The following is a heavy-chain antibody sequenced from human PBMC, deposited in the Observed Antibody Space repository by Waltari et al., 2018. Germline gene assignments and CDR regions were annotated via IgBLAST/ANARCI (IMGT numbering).Heavy chain of an antibody. CDR2: IYPEDSDT. Sequence: GWVRQMPGKGLEWMGIIYPEDSDTRYSASFQGQVTISVDKFTSTVYLQWSSLKASDTATYYCARQSTRYYDFWTHPMYYYYGMDVWGQGTTVTVSS. D-gene: IGHD3-3*01. CDR3: ARQSTRYYDFWTHPMYYYYGMDV. V-gene: IGHV5-51*01. J-gene: IGHJ6*02.